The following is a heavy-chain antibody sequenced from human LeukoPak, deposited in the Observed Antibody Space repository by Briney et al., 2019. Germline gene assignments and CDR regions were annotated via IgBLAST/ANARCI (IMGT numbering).Heavy chain of an antibody. CDR1: GFTFSSYG. CDR2: ISGSGGST. CDR3: AKESATLGYCSSTSCYLGGDYFDY. D-gene: IGHD2-2*01. J-gene: IGHJ4*02. Sequence: GGSLRLSCAASGFTFSSYGMSWVRQAPGKGLEWVSAISGSGGSTYYADSVKGRFTISRDNSKNTLYLQMNSLRAEDTAVYYCAKESATLGYCSSTSCYLGGDYFDYWGQGTLVTVSS. V-gene: IGHV3-23*01.